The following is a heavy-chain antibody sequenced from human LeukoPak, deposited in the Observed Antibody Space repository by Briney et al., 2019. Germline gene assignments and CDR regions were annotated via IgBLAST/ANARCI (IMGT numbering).Heavy chain of an antibody. Sequence: GASVKVSCKASGYTFTGYYMHWVRQAPGQGLEWMGWINPNSGGTNYAQKFQGRVTMTRDTSISTAYMELSRLRSDDTAVYYCARRRGWYLGDWFDPWGQGTLVTVSS. V-gene: IGHV1-2*02. J-gene: IGHJ5*02. D-gene: IGHD6-19*01. CDR2: INPNSGGT. CDR3: ARRRGWYLGDWFDP. CDR1: GYTFTGYY.